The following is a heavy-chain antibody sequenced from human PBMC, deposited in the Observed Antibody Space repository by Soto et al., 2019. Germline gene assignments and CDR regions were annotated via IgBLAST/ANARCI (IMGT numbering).Heavy chain of an antibody. V-gene: IGHV3-74*01. J-gene: IGHJ4*02. CDR1: GFTCSSYW. CDR2: INSDGSST. Sequence: EVQLFESGGGLVQPGGSLRLACAASGFTCSSYWMHWVRHAPGKGLVWVSRINSDGSSTSYADSVKGRFTISRDNAKNTLYLQMNSLRAEDTAVYYCVRTSLVVAAATREDYWGQGTLVTVSS. D-gene: IGHD2-15*01. CDR3: VRTSLVVAAATREDY.